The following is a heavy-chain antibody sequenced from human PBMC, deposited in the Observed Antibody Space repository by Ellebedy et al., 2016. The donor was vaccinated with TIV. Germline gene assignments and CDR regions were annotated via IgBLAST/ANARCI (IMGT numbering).Heavy chain of an antibody. D-gene: IGHD2-15*01. CDR3: VRKRVGGSFLWDV. J-gene: IGHJ6*02. V-gene: IGHV3-21*06. Sequence: PGGSLRLSCAVSGASFSDSTLTWVRQAPGKGLEWVASISTTNSYIFYTDSVKGRFTISRDNANSSLVLQMNSLRTEDTAVYYCVRKRVGGSFLWDVWGRGTTVTVSS. CDR1: GASFSDST. CDR2: ISTTNSYI.